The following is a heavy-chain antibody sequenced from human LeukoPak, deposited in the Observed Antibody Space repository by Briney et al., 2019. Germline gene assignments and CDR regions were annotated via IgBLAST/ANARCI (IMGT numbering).Heavy chain of an antibody. CDR2: IYPGDSET. V-gene: IGHV5-51*01. CDR1: GYSFTSYW. D-gene: IGHD6-19*01. Sequence: GESLKISCKASGYSFTSYWIGWVRQMPGKGLEWMGMIYPGDSETRYSPSFQGQVTISADKSISTAYLQWSSLKASDTATYFCARGSLAGSYNWFDPWGQGTLVTVSS. CDR3: ARGSLAGSYNWFDP. J-gene: IGHJ5*02.